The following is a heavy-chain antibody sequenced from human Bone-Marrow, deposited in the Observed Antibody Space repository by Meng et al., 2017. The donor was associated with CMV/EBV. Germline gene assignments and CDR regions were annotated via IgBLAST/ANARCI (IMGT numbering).Heavy chain of an antibody. J-gene: IGHJ1*01. D-gene: IGHD5/OR15-5a*01. CDR3: TTDPRKDIVSP. CDR2: IKSKTDGGTT. CDR1: GFTFSSYW. V-gene: IGHV3-15*01. Sequence: GESLKISCAASGFTFSSYWMHWVRQAPGKGLEWVGRIKSKTDGGTTDYAAPVKGRFSISRDDSKNTLYLQMNSLKAEDTAVYYCTTDPRKDIVSPWGQGTLVTVSS.